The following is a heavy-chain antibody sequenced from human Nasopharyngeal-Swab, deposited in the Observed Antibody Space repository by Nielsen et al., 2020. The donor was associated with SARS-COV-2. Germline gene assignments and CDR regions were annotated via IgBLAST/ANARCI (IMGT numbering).Heavy chain of an antibody. CDR3: ARENNWEALRYFDL. D-gene: IGHD1-20*01. V-gene: IGHV3-9*01. CDR2: ISWNGNIR. CDR1: GFTFDDYA. J-gene: IGHJ2*01. Sequence: LRLSCAASGFTFDDYAMYWVRHAQGKGPEWVSGISWNGNIRGHADSVEGRFTISRDNAKSSLYLQMNSLRVEDTALYYCARENNWEALRYFDLWGRGTLVTVSS.